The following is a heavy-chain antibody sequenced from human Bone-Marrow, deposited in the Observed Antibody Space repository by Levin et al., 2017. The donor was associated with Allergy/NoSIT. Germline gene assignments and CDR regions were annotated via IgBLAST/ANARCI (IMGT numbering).Heavy chain of an antibody. CDR2: ISYDGSNK. CDR1: GFTFSSYG. Sequence: GESLKISCAASGFTFSSYGMHWVRQAPGKGLEWVAVISYDGSNKYYADSVKGRFTISRDNSKNTLYLQMNSLRAEDTAVYYCAKGGLGLGIAAAGRVYWGQGTLVTVSS. J-gene: IGHJ4*02. D-gene: IGHD6-13*01. CDR3: AKGGLGLGIAAAGRVY. V-gene: IGHV3-30*18.